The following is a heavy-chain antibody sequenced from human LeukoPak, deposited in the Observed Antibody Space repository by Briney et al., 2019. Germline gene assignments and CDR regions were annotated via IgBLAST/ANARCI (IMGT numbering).Heavy chain of an antibody. D-gene: IGHD6-19*01. V-gene: IGHV3-74*01. CDR1: GFTFSSYW. J-gene: IGHJ4*02. CDR3: ARVPRGWSIDY. Sequence: GGSLRLSCAASGFTFSSYWMHWVRQAPGKGPVWVSRINSDGSSTSYADSVKGRFTISRDNAKNTLYLQMNSLRAEDTAVYYCARVPRGWSIDYWGQGTLVTVSS. CDR2: INSDGSST.